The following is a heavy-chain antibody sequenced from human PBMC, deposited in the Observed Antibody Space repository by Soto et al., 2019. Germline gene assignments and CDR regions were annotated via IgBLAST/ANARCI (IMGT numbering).Heavy chain of an antibody. Sequence: QVQLVESGGGVVQPGRSLRLSCAASGFTFSSYGMHWVRQAPGKGLEWVAVKSYDGSNKYYADSVKGRFTISRDNSKNTLYLQMNSLRAEDTAVYYCAKPTYVWGTYRYWDYWGQGTLVTVSS. CDR1: GFTFSSYG. V-gene: IGHV3-30*18. CDR2: KSYDGSNK. CDR3: AKPTYVWGTYRYWDY. J-gene: IGHJ4*02. D-gene: IGHD3-16*02.